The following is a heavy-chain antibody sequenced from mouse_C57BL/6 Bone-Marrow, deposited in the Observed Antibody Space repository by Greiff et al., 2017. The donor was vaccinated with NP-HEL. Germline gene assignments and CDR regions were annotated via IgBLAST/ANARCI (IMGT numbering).Heavy chain of an antibody. V-gene: IGHV1-9*01. Sequence: QVQLQQSGAELMKPGASVKLSCKATGYTFTGYWIAWVKQRPGHGLEWIGEILPGSGSTNYNEKLQGKATFTADTSSNPAYMQLSSLTTEDSAFYYCARDYGSSPAGFAYCGQGTLVTVSA. CDR2: ILPGSGST. CDR3: ARDYGSSPAGFAY. CDR1: GYTFTGYW. J-gene: IGHJ3*01. D-gene: IGHD1-1*01.